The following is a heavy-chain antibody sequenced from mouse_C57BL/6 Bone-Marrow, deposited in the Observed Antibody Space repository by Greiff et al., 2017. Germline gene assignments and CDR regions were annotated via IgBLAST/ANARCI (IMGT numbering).Heavy chain of an antibody. CDR2: ISDGGSYT. CDR3: ARLPDGYYEEYYYAMDY. CDR1: GFTFSSYA. Sequence: EVMLVESGGGLVKPGGSLKLSCAASGFTFSSYAMSWVRQTPEKRLEWVATISDGGSYTYYPDNVKVRFTISRDNAKNNLYLQMSHLKSEDTAMYYCARLPDGYYEEYYYAMDYWGQGTSVTVSS. J-gene: IGHJ4*01. D-gene: IGHD2-3*01. V-gene: IGHV5-4*03.